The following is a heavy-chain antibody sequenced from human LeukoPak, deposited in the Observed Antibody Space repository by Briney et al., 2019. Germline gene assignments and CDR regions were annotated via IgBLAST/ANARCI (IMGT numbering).Heavy chain of an antibody. CDR1: GFTFSYYA. Sequence: GGSLRLSCAASGFTFSYYAMDWVRQAPGKGLEWVSSISGSSTYYADSVKGRFTISRDNSKNTLYLQMNSLRAEDTAVYYCAKGGYNYGYVDYWGQGTLVTVSS. V-gene: IGHV3-23*01. CDR2: ISGSST. CDR3: AKGGYNYGYVDY. D-gene: IGHD5-18*01. J-gene: IGHJ4*02.